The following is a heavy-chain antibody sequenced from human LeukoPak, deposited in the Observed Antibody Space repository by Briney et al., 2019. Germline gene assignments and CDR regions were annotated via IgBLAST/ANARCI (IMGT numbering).Heavy chain of an antibody. J-gene: IGHJ4*02. D-gene: IGHD3-22*01. Sequence: GGSLRLSCTASGFTFSSYSMNWVRQAPGKGLEWVSYISSSGSTIYYADSVKGRFTISRDNAKNSLYLQMNSLRAEDTALYYCARARYYYESSGYYGYWGQGTLVTVSS. V-gene: IGHV3-48*04. CDR1: GFTFSSYS. CDR2: ISSSGSTI. CDR3: ARARYYYESSGYYGY.